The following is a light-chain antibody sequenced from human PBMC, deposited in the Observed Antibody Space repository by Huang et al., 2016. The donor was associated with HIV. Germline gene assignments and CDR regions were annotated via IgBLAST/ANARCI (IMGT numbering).Light chain of an antibody. Sequence: AIQMTQSPSSLSASTGDRVTITCRASQAISDYLAWFQQKPGKAPKILISAASTLQSGVPSRFSGSGSGTDFTFTISRLQSEDFATYYCQQYYTYPLTFGQGTRLETK. CDR2: AAS. J-gene: IGKJ5*01. CDR3: QQYYTYPLT. V-gene: IGKV1-8*01. CDR1: QAISDY.